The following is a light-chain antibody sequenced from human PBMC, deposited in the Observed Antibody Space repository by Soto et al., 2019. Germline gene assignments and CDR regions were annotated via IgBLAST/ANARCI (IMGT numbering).Light chain of an antibody. J-gene: IGKJ5*01. V-gene: IGKV3-11*01. Sequence: PGDRATLSCRASQSVSSYLAWYQQKPGQAPRLLIYDASTRATGIPARFSGSGSGTDFTLTISSLQPEDIAVYYCHQRSSWPPVTFGQGTRLEIK. CDR3: HQRSSWPPVT. CDR2: DAS. CDR1: QSVSSY.